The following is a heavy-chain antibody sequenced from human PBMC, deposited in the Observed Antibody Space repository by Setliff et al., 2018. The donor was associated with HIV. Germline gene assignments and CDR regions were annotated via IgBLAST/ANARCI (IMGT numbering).Heavy chain of an antibody. Sequence: GSLRLSCAASGFVFSDHSLHWVRQAPGEGLEWLSYISATGTTVSYADSVRGRFVIYRDPVRNVLYLQMKSLRVEDTAIYYCTRDSYFYDGSDYHYRHFDDWGQGTLVTVSS. CDR3: TRDSYFYDGSDYHYRHFDD. J-gene: IGHJ4*02. CDR1: GFVFSDHS. V-gene: IGHV3-48*01. D-gene: IGHD3-22*01. CDR2: ISATGTTV.